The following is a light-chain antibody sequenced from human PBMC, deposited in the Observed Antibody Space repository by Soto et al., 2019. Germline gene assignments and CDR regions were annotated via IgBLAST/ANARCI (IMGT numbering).Light chain of an antibody. CDR3: QSYDSSLSAL. Sequence: QSVLTQPPSVSGAPGQRVTISCTGRSSNIGAGYDVHWYQQLPGTAPKLLINGNSNRPSGVPDRFSGSKSGTSASLTITGLQAEDEAYYYCQSYDSSLSALFGGGTKVTVL. CDR2: GNS. CDR1: SSNIGAGYD. V-gene: IGLV1-40*01. J-gene: IGLJ3*02.